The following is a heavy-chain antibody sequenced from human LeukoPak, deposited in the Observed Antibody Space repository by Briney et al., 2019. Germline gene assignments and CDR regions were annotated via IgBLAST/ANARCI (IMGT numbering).Heavy chain of an antibody. V-gene: IGHV4-39*07. Sequence: SETLSLTCTVSAGSISSSSYYWGGIRQPPGKGLEWIGSINYSGSTYYNPSLKSRVTISVDTSKNQFSLKLSSVTAADTAMYYCAKDGSARYYFDYWGQGTLVTVSS. J-gene: IGHJ4*02. CDR3: AKDGSARYYFDY. CDR1: AGSISSSSYY. CDR2: INYSGST.